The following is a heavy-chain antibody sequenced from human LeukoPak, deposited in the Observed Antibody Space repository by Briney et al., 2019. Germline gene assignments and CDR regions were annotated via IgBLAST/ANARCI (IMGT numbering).Heavy chain of an antibody. V-gene: IGHV1-69*05. Sequence: ASVKVSCKASGDTFSSYAISWVRQAPGQGLEWMGWIIPIFGTTNYAQKFQGRVTITTDTSTSTAYMELSSLRSEDTAVYYCATGRWLQLGYYYYYMDVWGKGTTVTVSS. CDR3: ATGRWLQLGYYYYYMDV. CDR1: GDTFSSYA. CDR2: IIPIFGTT. D-gene: IGHD5-24*01. J-gene: IGHJ6*03.